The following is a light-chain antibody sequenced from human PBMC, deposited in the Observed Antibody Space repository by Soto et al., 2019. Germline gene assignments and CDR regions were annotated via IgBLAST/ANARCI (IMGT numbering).Light chain of an antibody. V-gene: IGLV2-8*01. CDR3: ASYAGGNQV. CDR2: EVT. Sequence: QSALTQPPSASGSPGQSVTISRTGTGSDVGGYNFVSWYQHHLGKAPKLMIYEVTRRPSGVPDRFSGSKSANTASLTVSGLLAEDEADYYCASYAGGNQVFGTGTKVTVL. CDR1: GSDVGGYNF. J-gene: IGLJ1*01.